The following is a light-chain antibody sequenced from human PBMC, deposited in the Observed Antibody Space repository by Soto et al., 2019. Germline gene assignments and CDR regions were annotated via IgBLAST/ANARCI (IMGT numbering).Light chain of an antibody. CDR2: AAS. Sequence: AIRMTQSPSSFSASTGDRVTITCRASLGISSYLAWYQQKPGKAPKLLIYAASTLQSGVPSRFSGSGSGTDFTLTISCLQSEDFATYYCQQYYSYPSYTFGQGTKLEIK. CDR3: QQYYSYPSYT. CDR1: LGISSY. J-gene: IGKJ2*01. V-gene: IGKV1-8*01.